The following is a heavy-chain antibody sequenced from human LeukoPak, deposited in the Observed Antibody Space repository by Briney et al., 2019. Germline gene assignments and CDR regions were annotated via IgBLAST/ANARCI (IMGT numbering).Heavy chain of an antibody. V-gene: IGHV1-46*01. D-gene: IGHD6-19*01. CDR1: GYTFTSYY. J-gene: IGHJ6*02. Sequence: ASVKVSCKASGYTFTSYYMHWVRQAPGQGLEWMGIINPSGGSTSYAQKFQGRVTMTRDTSASTVYMELSSLRSEDTAVYYCARDTLAWVAVAGMDVWGQGTTVTVSS. CDR2: INPSGGST. CDR3: ARDTLAWVAVAGMDV.